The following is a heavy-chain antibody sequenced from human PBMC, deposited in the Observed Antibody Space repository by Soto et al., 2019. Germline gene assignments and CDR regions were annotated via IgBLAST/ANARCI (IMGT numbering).Heavy chain of an antibody. CDR3: ARMGLYCSGGSCPGGDAFDI. CDR1: GFTFSSYW. CDR2: INSDGSST. V-gene: IGHV3-74*01. J-gene: IGHJ3*02. Sequence: EVQLVESGGGLVQPGGSLRLSCAASGFTFSSYWMHWVRQAPGKGLVWVSRINSDGSSTSYADSVKGRFTISRDNAKNTLYLQMNSLGAEDTGVYYCARMGLYCSGGSCPGGDAFDIWGQGTMVTVSS. D-gene: IGHD2-15*01.